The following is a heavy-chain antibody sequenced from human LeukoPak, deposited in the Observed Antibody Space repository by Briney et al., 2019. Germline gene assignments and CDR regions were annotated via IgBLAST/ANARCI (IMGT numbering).Heavy chain of an antibody. CDR2: IKQDGSEK. J-gene: IGHJ4*02. Sequence: GGSLRLSCVASGFTSSSSWMSWVRQAPGKGLEWVANIKQDGSEKSYVESVRGRFTISRDNAKNSLYLQLNSLRAEDTALYYCARDNPPDYWGQGTLVTVSS. V-gene: IGHV3-7*03. CDR1: GFTSSSSW. CDR3: ARDNPPDY.